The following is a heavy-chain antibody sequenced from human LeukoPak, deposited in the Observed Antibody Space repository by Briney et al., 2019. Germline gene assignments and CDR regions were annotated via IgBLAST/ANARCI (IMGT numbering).Heavy chain of an antibody. CDR2: ISYSGTT. V-gene: IGHV4-59*11. CDR1: GGSINGHY. CDR3: ARASIAAAVGSYYYADV. Sequence: SETLSLTCTVSGGSINGHYWTWVRQPPGKGLEWIGYISYSGTTNSNPSLKSRVSISVDTSKNQFSLKLSSVTAADMAVYYCARASIAAAVGSYYYADVWGKGTTVTVSS. J-gene: IGHJ6*03. D-gene: IGHD6-13*01.